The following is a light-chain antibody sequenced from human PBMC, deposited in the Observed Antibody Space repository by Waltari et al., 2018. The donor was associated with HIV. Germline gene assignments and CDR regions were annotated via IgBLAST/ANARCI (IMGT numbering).Light chain of an antibody. CDR1: QSVLYNAMHY. V-gene: IGKV4-1*01. CDR3: QQYHSTPVT. Sequence: DIVITQSPDSLALSLGERATINCKSSQSVLYNAMHYFTWYQHKPGQPPKLLIYWASTRESGVPDRFSGRGSVTDFTLTISSLQAEDVAVYYCQQYHSTPVTFGGGTKVEIK. J-gene: IGKJ4*01. CDR2: WAS.